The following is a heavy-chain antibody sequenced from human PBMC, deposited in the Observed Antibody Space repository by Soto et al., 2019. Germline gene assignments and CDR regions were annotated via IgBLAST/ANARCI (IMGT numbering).Heavy chain of an antibody. Sequence: GGSLRLSCAASGFTFSAYEANWVRQAPGKGLEWVSYISGSGSTIFYADSVKGRFTISRDNAKNSLFLQMNSLRVEDTAVYYCARERLSRGAENWFDPWGQGTLVTVS. J-gene: IGHJ5*02. CDR2: ISGSGSTI. D-gene: IGHD6-25*01. V-gene: IGHV3-48*03. CDR3: ARERLSRGAENWFDP. CDR1: GFTFSAYE.